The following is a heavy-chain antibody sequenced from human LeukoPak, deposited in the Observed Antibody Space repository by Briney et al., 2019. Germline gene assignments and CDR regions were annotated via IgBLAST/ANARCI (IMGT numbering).Heavy chain of an antibody. V-gene: IGHV3-7*04. J-gene: IGHJ4*02. Sequence: GGSLRLSCAASGFTFRSYGMYWVRQAPGKGLEWVANIKQDGSEKYYVDSVKGRFTISRDNAKNSLYLQMNSLRAEDTAVYYCARDYYDSSGYQPLDYWGQGTLVTVSS. CDR2: IKQDGSEK. D-gene: IGHD3-22*01. CDR1: GFTFRSYG. CDR3: ARDYYDSSGYQPLDY.